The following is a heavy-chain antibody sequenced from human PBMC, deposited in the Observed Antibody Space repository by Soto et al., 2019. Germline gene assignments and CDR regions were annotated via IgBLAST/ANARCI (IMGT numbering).Heavy chain of an antibody. V-gene: IGHV1-18*01. CDR2: ISAYNGNT. J-gene: IGHJ5*02. CDR1: GYTFTTYG. D-gene: IGHD6-19*01. CDR3: ARAPQVAVAGTVDL. Sequence: GASVKVSCKASGYTFTTYGVSWVRQAPGQGLEWMGWISAYNGNTNYAQRLQGRVTLTTDISTSTAYMELRSLRSDDTAVYYCARAPQVAVAGTVDLWGQGTLVTVS.